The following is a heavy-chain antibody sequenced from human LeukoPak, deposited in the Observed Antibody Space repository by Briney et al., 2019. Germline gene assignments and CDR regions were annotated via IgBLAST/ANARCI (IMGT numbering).Heavy chain of an antibody. J-gene: IGHJ4*02. CDR1: GGSISIYY. V-gene: IGHV4-4*07. CDR2: IYASGST. D-gene: IGHD6-19*01. CDR3: AREVNGWFKKGD. Sequence: SETLSLTCTVSGGSISIYYWTWIRQPAGKGLECIGGIYASGSTNYNPSLKSRVTMSIDTSNNQFSLNLTSVTAADTAVYYCAREVNGWFKKGDWGQGTLVTVSS.